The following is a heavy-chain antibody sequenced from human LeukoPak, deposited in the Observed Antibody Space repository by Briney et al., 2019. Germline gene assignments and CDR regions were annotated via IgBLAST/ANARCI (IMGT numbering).Heavy chain of an antibody. D-gene: IGHD2-21*02. CDR3: ARDQVVTPPGTFDP. Sequence: TGGSLRLSCAASGFTFSGYWMTWVRQAPGKGLEWVANIKQDGSEKYYADSVKGRFTISRDNAKNSLYLQMNGLRVEDTAVYYCARDQVVTPPGTFDPWGQGTLVTVSS. CDR2: IKQDGSEK. CDR1: GFTFSGYW. J-gene: IGHJ5*02. V-gene: IGHV3-7*01.